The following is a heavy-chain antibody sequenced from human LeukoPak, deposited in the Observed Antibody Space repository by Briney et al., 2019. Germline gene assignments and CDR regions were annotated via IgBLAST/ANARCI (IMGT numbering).Heavy chain of an antibody. Sequence: PGRSLRLSCAASGFTFSSYGMHWVRQAPGKGLEWVAVIRYDGSNKYYADSVKGRFTISRDNSKNTLYLQMNSLRAEDTAVYYCAKDLIGIVATITGFDYWGQGTLVTVSS. CDR3: AKDLIGIVATITGFDY. CDR2: IRYDGSNK. J-gene: IGHJ4*02. V-gene: IGHV3-33*06. D-gene: IGHD5-12*01. CDR1: GFTFSSYG.